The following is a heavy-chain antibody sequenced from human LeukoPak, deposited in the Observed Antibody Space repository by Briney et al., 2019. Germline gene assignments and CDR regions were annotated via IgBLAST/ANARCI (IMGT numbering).Heavy chain of an antibody. V-gene: IGHV3-7*01. D-gene: IGHD5-18*01. J-gene: IGHJ5*02. CDR2: INQDESEK. Sequence: GGSLRLSCAASGFTFSNYWMSWVRQAPGKGLEWVANINQDESEKYHVDSVKGRFTISRDNAKNSLYLQMNSLRAEDTAVYYCARDSSIQSLDPWGQGTLVTVSS. CDR3: ARDSSIQSLDP. CDR1: GFTFSNYW.